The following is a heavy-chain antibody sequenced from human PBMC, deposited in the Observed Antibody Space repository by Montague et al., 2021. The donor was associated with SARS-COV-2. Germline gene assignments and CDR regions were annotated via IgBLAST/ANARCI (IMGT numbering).Heavy chain of an antibody. CDR3: ARLGASWGFDIIAGYALINDYFEV. V-gene: IGHV4-39*01. Sequence: SETLSLTCTVSGASISSSSHYWGWIRQPPGKGLEWIGTIYYNGGTYYNPSLKSRVTISVDPSKNQFSLNVTSVTAEDTAMYYCARLGASWGFDIIAGYALINDYFEVWGRGTLVTVSS. J-gene: IGHJ4*01. D-gene: IGHD2-15*01. CDR2: IYYNGGT. CDR1: GASISSSSHY.